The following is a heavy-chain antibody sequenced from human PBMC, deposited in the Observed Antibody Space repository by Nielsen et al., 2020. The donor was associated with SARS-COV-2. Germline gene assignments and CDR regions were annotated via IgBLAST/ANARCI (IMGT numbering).Heavy chain of an antibody. CDR2: ILYDGNNK. D-gene: IGHD5-18*01. CDR3: ARRQIQLWGQSGGMDV. J-gene: IGHJ6*02. V-gene: IGHV3-30-3*01. Sequence: GESLKLSCAASGFTFDDSDMHWVRQAPGKGLEWVAGILYDGNNKYYADSVTGRFTISRDNSKNTLYLQMNSLRAEDTAVYYCARRQIQLWGQSGGMDVWGQGTTVTVSS. CDR1: GFTFDDSD.